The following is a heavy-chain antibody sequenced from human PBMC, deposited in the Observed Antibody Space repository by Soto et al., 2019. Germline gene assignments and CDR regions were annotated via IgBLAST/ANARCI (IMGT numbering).Heavy chain of an antibody. CDR1: GFTVSSNY. Sequence: PGGSLRLSCAASGFTVSSNYMSWVRQAPGKGLECVSTISGTGTTTYYADSVKGRFTISRDNSKNTLYLQMNSLRTEDTAVYYCVKAVYLLDFDYWGQGTLVTVSS. CDR3: VKAVYLLDFDY. D-gene: IGHD2-8*01. J-gene: IGHJ4*02. CDR2: ISGTGTTT. V-gene: IGHV3-23*01.